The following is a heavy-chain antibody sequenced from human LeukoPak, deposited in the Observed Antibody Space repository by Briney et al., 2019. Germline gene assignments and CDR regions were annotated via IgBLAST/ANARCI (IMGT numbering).Heavy chain of an antibody. V-gene: IGHV3-23*01. D-gene: IGHD6-13*01. CDR3: AKDVSVSWVFDS. CDR1: GFTFSSYG. CDR2: ISGGGCGT. Sequence: GGSLRLSCAASGFTFSSYGMSWVRQAPGKGLEWVSSISGGGCGTYYADSVKGRFTISRDNSKNTLYLQMNSPRAEDTAVYYCAKDVSVSWVFDSWGQGSLVTVSS. J-gene: IGHJ4*02.